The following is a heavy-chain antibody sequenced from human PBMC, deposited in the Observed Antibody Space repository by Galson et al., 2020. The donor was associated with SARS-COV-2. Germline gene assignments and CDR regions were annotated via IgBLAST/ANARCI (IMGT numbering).Heavy chain of an antibody. CDR1: GFTFSRYW. Sequence: HSGGSLRLSCAASGFTFSRYWLSWVRQAPGKGPEWVASIKQDGSERYYVDSVKGRFTISRDNAKNSLSLQMSSLTTEDTAVYYCAREAYWGQGTLVTVSS. J-gene: IGHJ4*02. CDR3: AREAY. V-gene: IGHV3-7*01. CDR2: IKQDGSER.